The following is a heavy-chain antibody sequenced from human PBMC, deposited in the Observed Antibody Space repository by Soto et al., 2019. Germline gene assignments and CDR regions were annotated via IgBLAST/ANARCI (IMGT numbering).Heavy chain of an antibody. CDR3: GRAAGLGSFDI. D-gene: IGHD6-25*01. CDR2: INSDGSTT. J-gene: IGHJ3*02. CDR1: GFTFSGYY. V-gene: IGHV3-74*01. Sequence: GSLRLSCAASGFTFSGYYMHWVRQAPGKGLVWVSHINSDGSTTTYADSVKGRFTISRDNAKNTLYLQMNSLRAEDTAVYYCGRAAGLGSFDIWGQGTMVTVSS.